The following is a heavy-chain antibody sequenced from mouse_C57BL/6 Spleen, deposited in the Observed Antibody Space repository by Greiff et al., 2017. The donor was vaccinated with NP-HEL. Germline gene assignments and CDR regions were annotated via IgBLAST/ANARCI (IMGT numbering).Heavy chain of an antibody. Sequence: EVQLVESGEGLVKPGGSLKLSCAASGFTFSSYAMSWVRQTPEKRLEWVAYISSGGDYIYYADTVKGRFTISRDNARNTLYLQMSSLKSEDTAMYYCTRDRDYEYGFAYWGQGTLVTVSA. J-gene: IGHJ3*01. V-gene: IGHV5-9-1*02. CDR2: ISSGGDYI. D-gene: IGHD2-4*01. CDR1: GFTFSSYA. CDR3: TRDRDYEYGFAY.